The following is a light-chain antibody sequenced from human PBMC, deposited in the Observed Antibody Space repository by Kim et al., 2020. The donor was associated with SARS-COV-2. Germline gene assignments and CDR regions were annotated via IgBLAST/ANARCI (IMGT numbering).Light chain of an antibody. CDR1: SIGMDY. J-gene: IGLJ3*02. CDR2: GKD. V-gene: IGLV3-19*01. Sequence: GQAVSITCQGNSIGMDYASWYQQKPGQAPVIVIHGKDIRPSGIPDRFSASGSGNRASLTITGAQADDEADYYCSSRDSSGTRLVFGGGTKVTVL. CDR3: SSRDSSGTRLV.